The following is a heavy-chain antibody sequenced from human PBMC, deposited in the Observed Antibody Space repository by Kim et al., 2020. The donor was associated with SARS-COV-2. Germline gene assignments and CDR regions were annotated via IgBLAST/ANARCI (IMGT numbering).Heavy chain of an antibody. CDR3: AKDSWNHVPPGDGFDI. D-gene: IGHD1-1*01. V-gene: IGHV3-30*02. Sequence: DSVKGRFSISRDNSKNMVFLQMNSLRVEDAAVYYCAKDSWNHVPPGDGFDILGQGTGVTVSS. J-gene: IGHJ3*02.